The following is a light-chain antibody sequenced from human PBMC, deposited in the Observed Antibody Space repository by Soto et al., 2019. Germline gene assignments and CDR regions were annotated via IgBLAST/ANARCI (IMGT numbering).Light chain of an antibody. Sequence: QSVLTQPASVSGSPGQSITISCTGTSSDVGGYNYVSWYQQHPGRAPKLIIYDVSNRPSGVSNRFSGSKSGNTASLTISGLQAEDEADYYCISYTSISTLIFGGGTKVTV. J-gene: IGLJ2*01. CDR2: DVS. CDR3: ISYTSISTLI. V-gene: IGLV2-14*03. CDR1: SSDVGGYNY.